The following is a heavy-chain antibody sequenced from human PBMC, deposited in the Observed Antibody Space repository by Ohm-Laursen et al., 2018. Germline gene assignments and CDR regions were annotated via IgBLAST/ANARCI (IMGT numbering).Heavy chain of an antibody. V-gene: IGHV3-33*08. Sequence: SLRLSCAASGFTFSSNGMHWVRQAPGKGLEWVAVIWYDGSNKYYADSVKGRFTISRDNSKNTLYLQMNSLRAEDTAVYYCARDVGDYYDSSGYYYWGQGTLVTVSS. CDR2: IWYDGSNK. CDR1: GFTFSSNG. J-gene: IGHJ4*02. CDR3: ARDVGDYYDSSGYYY. D-gene: IGHD3-22*01.